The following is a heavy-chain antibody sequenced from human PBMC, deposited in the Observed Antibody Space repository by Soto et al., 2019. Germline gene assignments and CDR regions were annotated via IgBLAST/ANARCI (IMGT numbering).Heavy chain of an antibody. V-gene: IGHV1-69*13. CDR1: GGTFSSYA. Sequence: RASVKVSCKASGGTFSSYAISWVRQAPGQGLEWMGGIIPIFGTANYAQKFQGRVTITADESTSTAYMELSSLRSEDTAVYYCARGRMIAAAGPYYFDYWGQGTLVTVSS. J-gene: IGHJ4*02. CDR3: ARGRMIAAAGPYYFDY. CDR2: IIPIFGTA. D-gene: IGHD6-13*01.